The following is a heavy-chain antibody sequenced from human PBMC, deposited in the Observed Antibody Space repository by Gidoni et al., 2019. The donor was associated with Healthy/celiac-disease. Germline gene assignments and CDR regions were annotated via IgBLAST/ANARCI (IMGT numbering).Heavy chain of an antibody. CDR3: ARGNKRGYYFKGDAFDI. V-gene: IGHV4-34*01. CDR1: GGSFSCYY. J-gene: IGHJ3*02. Sequence: QVQLQQWGAGLLKPSATLSLTCAVYGGSFSCYYWSWIRQPPGKGLEWIGEINHSGSANYNPSLKSRVTISVDTSKNQFSLKLSSVTAADTAVYYCARGNKRGYYFKGDAFDIWGQGTMVTVSS. CDR2: INHSGSA. D-gene: IGHD3-22*01.